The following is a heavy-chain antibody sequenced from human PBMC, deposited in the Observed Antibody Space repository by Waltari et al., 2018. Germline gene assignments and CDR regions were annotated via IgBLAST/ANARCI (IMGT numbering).Heavy chain of an antibody. CDR3: ASPGSFQFDY. J-gene: IGHJ4*02. D-gene: IGHD3-10*01. CDR2: INHSGST. Sequence: QVQLQQWGAGLLKPSETLSLTCAVYGWSFSGYYWSWIRQPPGKGLEWIGEINHSGSTNYNPSLKSRVTISVDTSKNQFSLKLSSVTAADTAVYYCASPGSFQFDYWGQGTLVTVSS. V-gene: IGHV4-34*01. CDR1: GWSFSGYY.